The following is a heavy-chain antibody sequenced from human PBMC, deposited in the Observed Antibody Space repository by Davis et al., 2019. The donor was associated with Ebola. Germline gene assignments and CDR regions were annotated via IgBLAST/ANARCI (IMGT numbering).Heavy chain of an antibody. V-gene: IGHV3-30*09. CDR3: ARALYHEVLDQ. CDR1: GFTFSNHA. J-gene: IGHJ4*02. D-gene: IGHD3/OR15-3a*01. Sequence: PSGSLSLSCVASGFTFSNHAMHWVRQAPGKGLEWVGVVSHDERERFYADSVKGRFAISRDNSENTLYLQMNSLTAADTAVYYCARALYHEVLDQWGQGTPVTGSS. CDR2: VSHDERER.